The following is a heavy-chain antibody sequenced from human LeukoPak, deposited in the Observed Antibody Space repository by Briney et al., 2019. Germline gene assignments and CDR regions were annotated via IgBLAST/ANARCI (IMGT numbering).Heavy chain of an antibody. CDR3: ARDPSSSGAFDI. CDR1: GFIFSSYS. J-gene: IGHJ3*02. CDR2: ISGSGDTI. V-gene: IGHV3-48*01. D-gene: IGHD6-6*01. Sequence: GGSLRLSCGASGFIFSSYSMNWVRQVPGKGLEWVSYISGSGDTIYYADSVKGRFTISRDNAKNSLYLQMNSLRAEDTAVYYCARDPSSSGAFDIWGQGTMVTVSS.